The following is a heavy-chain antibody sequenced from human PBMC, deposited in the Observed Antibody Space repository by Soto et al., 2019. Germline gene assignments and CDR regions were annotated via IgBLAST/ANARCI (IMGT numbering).Heavy chain of an antibody. D-gene: IGHD3-3*01. V-gene: IGHV1-69*08. CDR3: ARELDVLRYLDWSANWFGP. Sequence: QVQLVQSGAEVKKPGSSVKVSCKASGGTFSSYTISWVRQAPGQGLEWMGRIIPILGIANYAQKFQGRVTSTADKATSTGSLEVRGRISEDTAVYYCARELDVLRYLDWSANWFGPWGQGTLVTVSS. CDR1: GGTFSSYT. J-gene: IGHJ5*02. CDR2: IIPILGIA.